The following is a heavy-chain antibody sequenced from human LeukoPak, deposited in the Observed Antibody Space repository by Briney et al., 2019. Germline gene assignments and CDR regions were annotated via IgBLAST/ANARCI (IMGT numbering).Heavy chain of an antibody. CDR1: GFTFSSYD. J-gene: IGHJ4*02. Sequence: GGSLRLSCAASGFTFSSYDMNWVRQAPGKGLEWVSSISSSSNYIHYADSVKGRFTISRDNAKNSLYLQMNSLRAEDTAVYFCARGTLGARGWWGQGTLVTVSS. V-gene: IGHV3-21*01. CDR3: ARGTLGARGW. CDR2: ISSSSNYI. D-gene: IGHD6-19*01.